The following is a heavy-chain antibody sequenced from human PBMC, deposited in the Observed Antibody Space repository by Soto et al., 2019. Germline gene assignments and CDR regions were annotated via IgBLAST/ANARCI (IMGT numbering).Heavy chain of an antibody. CDR3: ARGGGYCYGSGCGYGMDV. CDR2: IWYDGSNK. CDR1: GFTFSSYG. Sequence: QVQLVESGGGVVQPGRSLRLSCAASGFTFSSYGMHWVRQAPGKGLEWVAVIWYDGSNKYYADSVKGRFTISRDNSQTTLYLKMNSLRAEGAAVYYWARGGGYCYGSGCGYGMDVWGQGTTVTVSS. D-gene: IGHD3-10*01. V-gene: IGHV3-33*01. J-gene: IGHJ6*02.